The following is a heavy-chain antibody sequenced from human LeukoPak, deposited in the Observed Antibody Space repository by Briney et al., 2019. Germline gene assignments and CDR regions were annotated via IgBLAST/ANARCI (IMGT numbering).Heavy chain of an antibody. CDR3: AKDPIWWNYFDY. D-gene: IGHD2-8*02. CDR2: ISYDGSNK. Sequence: GGSLRLSCAASGFTFSRHDMHWVRQAPGKGLEWVAVISYDGSNKHYADSVKGRFTTSRDNSKNTLYLQMNSLRAEDTAVYYCAKDPIWWNYFDYWGQGTLVTVSS. J-gene: IGHJ4*02. CDR1: GFTFSRHD. V-gene: IGHV3-30*18.